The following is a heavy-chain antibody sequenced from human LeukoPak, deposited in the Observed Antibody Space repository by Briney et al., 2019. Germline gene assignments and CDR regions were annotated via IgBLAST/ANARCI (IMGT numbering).Heavy chain of an antibody. CDR2: MNPNSGNT. D-gene: IGHD3-16*02. CDR1: GYTFTSYD. J-gene: IGHJ1*01. V-gene: IGHV1-8*01. CDR3: ARGVVWDYDYVWGSYRPAHAEYFQH. Sequence: SVKVSCKASGYTFTSYDINWVRQATGQGLEWMGWMNPNSGNTGYAQKFQGRVTVTRNTSISTAYMELSSLRSEDTAVYYCARGVVWDYDYVWGSYRPAHAEYFQHWGQGTLVTVSS.